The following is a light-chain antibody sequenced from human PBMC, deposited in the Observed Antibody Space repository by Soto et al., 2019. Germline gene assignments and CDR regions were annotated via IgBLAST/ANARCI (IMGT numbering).Light chain of an antibody. V-gene: IGLV1-44*01. CDR3: ASWDDRLNSVV. CDR2: SNN. Sequence: QSVLTQPPSASGSPGQRVTISCSGSSSNIGSNTVNWYQQLPGTAPKLLIYSNNQRPSGVPDRFSGSKSGTSASLAISGLQSEDEADYYCASWDDRLNSVVFCAGTKLTVL. CDR1: SSNIGSNT. J-gene: IGLJ2*01.